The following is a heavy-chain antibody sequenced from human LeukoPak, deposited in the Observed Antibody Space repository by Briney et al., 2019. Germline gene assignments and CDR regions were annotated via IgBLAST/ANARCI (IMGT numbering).Heavy chain of an antibody. V-gene: IGHV3-23*01. CDR2: ISGSGDNT. CDR1: GFTFSSYA. J-gene: IGHJ4*02. D-gene: IGHD5-18*01. CDR3: AKVRSRDTAEDLNY. Sequence: GGSLRLSCAASGFTFSSYAMNWVRQAPGKGLEWVSGISGSGDNTYYADSVKGRFTISRDNSKNTLFLQMNSLRAEDTAVYYCAKVRSRDTAEDLNYWDQATLVIVLS.